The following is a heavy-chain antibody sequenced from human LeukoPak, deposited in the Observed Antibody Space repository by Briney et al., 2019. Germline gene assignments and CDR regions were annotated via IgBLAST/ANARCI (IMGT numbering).Heavy chain of an antibody. CDR1: GFTVSSNY. CDR2: IYYDGTT. Sequence: GGSLRLSCAASGFTVSSNYMNWVRQAPGQGLEWVSIIYYDGTTYYADSVKGRFTISRDNSKNTLYLQMNSLRAEDTAVYYCANGEGAAAGLPFDYWGQGTLVTVSS. V-gene: IGHV3-53*05. D-gene: IGHD6-13*01. J-gene: IGHJ4*02. CDR3: ANGEGAAAGLPFDY.